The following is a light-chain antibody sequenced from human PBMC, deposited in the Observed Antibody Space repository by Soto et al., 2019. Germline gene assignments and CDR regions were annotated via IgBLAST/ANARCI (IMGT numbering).Light chain of an antibody. V-gene: IGLV2-14*03. J-gene: IGLJ1*01. CDR1: SSDVGAYKY. CDR2: DVS. Sequence: QCVLTQPASVSGSPGQWITISCTGTSSDVGAYKYVSWCQHHPGKVPQLMIYDVSNRPSGVSDRFSGSKSGNTASLTISGLQAEDEADYYCSSYTSSNTYVFGTGTKVTVL. CDR3: SSYTSSNTYV.